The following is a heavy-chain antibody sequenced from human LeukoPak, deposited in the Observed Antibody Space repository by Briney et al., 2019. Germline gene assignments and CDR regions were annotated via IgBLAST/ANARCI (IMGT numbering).Heavy chain of an antibody. CDR2: MNPNSGNT. J-gene: IGHJ4*02. V-gene: IGHV1-8*01. Sequence: GASVKVSCKASGYTFTSYDINWVRQATGQGLEWMGWMNPNSGNTGYAQKFQGRVTMTRNTSISTAYMELSSLRSEDTAVYYCARGYTIFGVVIISSVTXFDYWGQGTLVTVSS. CDR3: ARGYTIFGVVIISSVTXFDY. D-gene: IGHD3-3*01. CDR1: GYTFTSYD.